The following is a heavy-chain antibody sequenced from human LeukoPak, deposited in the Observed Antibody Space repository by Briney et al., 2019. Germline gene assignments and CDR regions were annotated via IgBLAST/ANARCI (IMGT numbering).Heavy chain of an antibody. V-gene: IGHV4-39*07. Sequence: SETLSLTCTVSGGSISSSSYSWGWIRQPPGKGLEWIGSIYYSGSTNYNPSLKSRVTMSVDTSKNQFSLKLSSVTAADTAVYYCARDRGSSGWYLPYYFDYWGQGTLVTVSS. D-gene: IGHD6-19*01. CDR1: GGSISSSSYS. CDR2: IYYSGST. CDR3: ARDRGSSGWYLPYYFDY. J-gene: IGHJ4*02.